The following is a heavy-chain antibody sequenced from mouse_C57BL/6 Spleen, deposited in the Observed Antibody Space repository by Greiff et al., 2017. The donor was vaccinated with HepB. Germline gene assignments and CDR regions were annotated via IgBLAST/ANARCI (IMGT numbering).Heavy chain of an antibody. Sequence: QVQLKESGPGLVQPSQSLSITCTVSGFSFTSYGVHWVRQSPGKGLEWLGVIWSGGSTDYNAAFISRLSISKDNSKSQVFFKMNSLQADDTAIYYCARMGYYGSSWYWYFDVWGTGTTVTVSS. CDR1: GFSFTSYG. CDR3: ARMGYYGSSWYWYFDV. D-gene: IGHD1-1*01. CDR2: IWSGGST. V-gene: IGHV2-2*01. J-gene: IGHJ1*03.